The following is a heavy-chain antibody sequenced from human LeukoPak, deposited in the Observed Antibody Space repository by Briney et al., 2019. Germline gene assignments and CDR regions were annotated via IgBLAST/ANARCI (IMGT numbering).Heavy chain of an antibody. CDR2: IYYSGST. J-gene: IGHJ4*02. V-gene: IGHV4-31*03. CDR3: ARATSGPAAIRN. Sequence: SETLSLTCTVSGGSISSGGYYWSWIRQHPGKGLEWIGYIYYSGSTYYNPSLKSRVTISVDTSKSQFSLKLSSLTAADTAVYYCARATSGPAAIRNWGQGTLVTVSS. D-gene: IGHD2-2*02. CDR1: GGSISSGGYY.